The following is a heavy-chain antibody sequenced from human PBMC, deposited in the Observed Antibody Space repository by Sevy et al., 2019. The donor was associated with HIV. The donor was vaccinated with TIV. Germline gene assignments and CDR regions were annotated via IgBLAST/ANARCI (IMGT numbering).Heavy chain of an antibody. CDR1: GFTFSDYG. V-gene: IGHV3-30*18. Sequence: GGSLRLSCAGSGFTFSDYGMHWVRQAPGKGLEWVADISYDGTNKYYAESVMGRFNVSRDNSKNTPNLQVSSLRAEDTAVYSCANVLVGGDTYGHLDNWGQGTLVTVSS. D-gene: IGHD5-18*01. CDR3: ANVLVGGDTYGHLDN. CDR2: ISYDGTNK. J-gene: IGHJ4*02.